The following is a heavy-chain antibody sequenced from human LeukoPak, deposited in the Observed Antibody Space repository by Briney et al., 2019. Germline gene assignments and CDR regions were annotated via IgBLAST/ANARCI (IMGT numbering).Heavy chain of an antibody. Sequence: ASVKVSRKASGYTFTSYSMHWVRQAPAQGLEWMGIIDPSGGSTRFEQRFQGRVTMTRDTSTSTVYMDLSSLRSEDTAVYYCARAVAGFYYYGMDVWGQGTTVTVSS. J-gene: IGHJ6*02. V-gene: IGHV1-46*01. CDR3: ARAVAGFYYYGMDV. D-gene: IGHD4-23*01. CDR2: IDPSGGST. CDR1: GYTFTSYS.